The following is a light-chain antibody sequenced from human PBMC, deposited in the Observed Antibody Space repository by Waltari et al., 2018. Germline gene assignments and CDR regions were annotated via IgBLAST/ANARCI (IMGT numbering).Light chain of an antibody. V-gene: IGLV4-69*01. CDR2: VNSDGEH. Sequence: QLLVTQSPSASASLGASVKLTCTLSSGHTSYAIAWHQHQSVKGPRFLLSVNSDGEHTKGDGSPDRFSGARSWGERYLTIYSRQSEDEADYYCQTWDTNIVVFGGGTKVPVL. J-gene: IGLJ2*01. CDR1: SGHTSYA. CDR3: QTWDTNIVV.